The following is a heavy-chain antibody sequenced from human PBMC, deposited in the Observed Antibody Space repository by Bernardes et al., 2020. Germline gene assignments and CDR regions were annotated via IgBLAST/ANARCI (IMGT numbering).Heavy chain of an antibody. CDR3: ARAPQGGGYYSWYFDH. Sequence: SETLSLTCTVSGGSVNSGSYYWSWIRQPPGKGLEWIGYIYYDGNTNYNPSLKSRLTISMDTSKNQFSLKLSAVTAADTAVYYCARAPQGGGYYSWYFDHWGRGTLVTVSS. D-gene: IGHD3-22*01. CDR2: IYYDGNT. V-gene: IGHV4-61*01. J-gene: IGHJ4*02. CDR1: GGSVNSGSYY.